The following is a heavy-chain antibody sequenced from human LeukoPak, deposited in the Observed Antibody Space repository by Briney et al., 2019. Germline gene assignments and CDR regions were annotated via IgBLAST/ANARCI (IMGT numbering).Heavy chain of an antibody. Sequence: SETLSLTCTVSGGSISSSSHCWAWIRQPPGKGLEWIVSIYYSGSTYYNPSLKSRITISIDTSRNQFSLKLSSVTAADTAVYYCARVLSNWVQAAFDIWGRGRMAAVSS. CDR3: ARVLSNWVQAAFDI. D-gene: IGHD6-13*01. V-gene: IGHV4-39*01. CDR1: GGSISSSSHC. CDR2: IYYSGST. J-gene: IGHJ3*02.